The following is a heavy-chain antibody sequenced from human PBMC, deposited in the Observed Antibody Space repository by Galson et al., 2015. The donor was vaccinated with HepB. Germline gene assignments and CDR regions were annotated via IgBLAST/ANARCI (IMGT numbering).Heavy chain of an antibody. D-gene: IGHD3-10*01. CDR2: ISYDGAKK. CDR3: ANLGWFGEVGYGMDV. CDR1: GFTFSSYG. J-gene: IGHJ6*02. V-gene: IGHV3-30*18. Sequence: SLRLSCAASGFTFSSYGMHWVRQAPGKGLEWVAVISYDGAKKYYADSVKGRFTISRDNSKNTLDLQMNSLRAEDTAVYYCANLGWFGEVGYGMDVWGQGTTVTVSS.